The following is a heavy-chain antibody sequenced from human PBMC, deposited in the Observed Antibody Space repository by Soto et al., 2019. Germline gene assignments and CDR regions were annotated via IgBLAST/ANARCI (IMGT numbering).Heavy chain of an antibody. J-gene: IGHJ4*01. Sequence: QVQLQESGPGLVKPSETLSLICTVSGGSISSSSSYWGWIRQPPGKGLEWIGSIGSMSYSGSTYYNPSLKSRVTISVDTSKNQFSLKLNSVTAADTAVYFCAKVSPFFDYWGQGLLVTVSS. CDR2: MSYSGST. CDR3: AKVSPFFDY. CDR1: GGSISSSSSY. V-gene: IGHV4-39*01.